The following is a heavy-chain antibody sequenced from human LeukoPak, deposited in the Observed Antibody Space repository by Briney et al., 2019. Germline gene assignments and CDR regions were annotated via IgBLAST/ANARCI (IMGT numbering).Heavy chain of an antibody. CDR1: GFTFSNYW. V-gene: IGHV3-7*01. CDR2: INPDGSEK. Sequence: GGSLRLSCVASGFTFSNYWMNWVRQSPGKGLESVAIINPDGSEKSYVDSVKDRFTISRDNAKNSLYLQVNTLRVDDTALYYCARDPGWGAFDLWGPGTMVTVSS. CDR3: ARDPGWGAFDL. D-gene: IGHD6-19*01. J-gene: IGHJ3*01.